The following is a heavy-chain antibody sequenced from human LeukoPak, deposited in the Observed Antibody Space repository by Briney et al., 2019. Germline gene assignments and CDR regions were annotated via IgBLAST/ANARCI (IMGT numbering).Heavy chain of an antibody. D-gene: IGHD4-17*01. J-gene: IGHJ4*02. CDR3: ARGHTAVTRHFDF. CDR2: ISGSGAAT. CDR1: GFAFSNYG. V-gene: IGHV3-21*01. Sequence: GGSLRLSCTASGFAFSNYGMSWVRQAPGKGLEWVSAISGSGAATYYADSVKGRFTISRDNAKNSLYLQMNSLRAEDTAVYYCARGHTAVTRHFDFWGQGTLVTVSS.